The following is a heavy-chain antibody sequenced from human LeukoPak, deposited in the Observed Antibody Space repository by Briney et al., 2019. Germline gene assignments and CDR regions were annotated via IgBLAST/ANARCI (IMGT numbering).Heavy chain of an antibody. CDR3: ARVTYYYDSSGYLGDAFDI. V-gene: IGHV4-59*01. J-gene: IGHJ3*02. Sequence: SETLSLTCTVSGGSISSYYWSWIRQPPGKGLEWIGYIYYSGSTNYNPSLKSRVTISVDTSKNQFSLKLSSVTAADTAVYYCARVTYYYDSSGYLGDAFDIWGQGTMVTVSS. CDR2: IYYSGST. D-gene: IGHD3-22*01. CDR1: GGSISSYY.